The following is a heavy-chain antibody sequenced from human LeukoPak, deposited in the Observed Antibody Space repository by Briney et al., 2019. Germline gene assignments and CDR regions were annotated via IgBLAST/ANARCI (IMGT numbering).Heavy chain of an antibody. CDR2: ISGSGGST. Sequence: GGSLRLSCAASGFTFSSYSMNWVRQAPGKGLEWVSAISGSGGSTYYADSVKGRFTISRDNSKNTLYLQMNSLRAEDTAVYYCAKKKVDTAMVFDYWGQGTLVTVSS. J-gene: IGHJ4*02. CDR3: AKKKVDTAMVFDY. D-gene: IGHD5-18*01. CDR1: GFTFSSYS. V-gene: IGHV3-23*01.